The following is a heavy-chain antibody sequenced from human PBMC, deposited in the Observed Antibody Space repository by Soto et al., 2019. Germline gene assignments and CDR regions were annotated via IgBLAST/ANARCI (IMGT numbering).Heavy chain of an antibody. D-gene: IGHD2-2*01. CDR2: IIPILGIA. V-gene: IGHV1-69*02. CDR1: GGTFSSYT. CDR3: ARSPPGITREPFDY. Sequence: QVQLVQSGAEVKKPGSSVKVSCKASGGTFSSYTISWVRQAPGQGLEWMGRIIPILGIANYAQKFQGRVTTTADKSTSTAYMKLSSLRAEDTAVYYCARSPPGITREPFDYWGQGTLVTVSS. J-gene: IGHJ4*02.